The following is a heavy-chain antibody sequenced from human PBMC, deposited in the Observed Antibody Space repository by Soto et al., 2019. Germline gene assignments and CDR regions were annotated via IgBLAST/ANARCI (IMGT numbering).Heavy chain of an antibody. CDR1: GFTFSTYA. J-gene: IGHJ4*02. V-gene: IGHV3-33*01. CDR2: TWRDGSNE. Sequence: QVQLVESGGGVVQPGTSLRLSCAASGFTFSTYAMHWVRQAPGKGLEWVAITWRDGSNEYYAGSVRGRFTISRDNSXXILYLQMNSLRTEDTAVYYCARDIGRRGDNYGSDYWGQGTLVTVSS. CDR3: ARDIGRRGDNYGSDY. D-gene: IGHD5-18*01.